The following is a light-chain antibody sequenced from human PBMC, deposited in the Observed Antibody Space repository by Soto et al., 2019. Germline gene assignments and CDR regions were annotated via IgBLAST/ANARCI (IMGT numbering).Light chain of an antibody. CDR1: QSVSSDY. V-gene: IGKV3-20*01. CDR3: QQYGASPLT. J-gene: IGKJ4*01. Sequence: EIVLTQSPGTPSLSPGDRATLSCRASQSVSSDYVAWYQQKPGQTPNVLIYRASIRATGIPDRFSGSGSGTDFTLTISRLEPEDFAVYYCQQYGASPLTFGGGTKVEIK. CDR2: RAS.